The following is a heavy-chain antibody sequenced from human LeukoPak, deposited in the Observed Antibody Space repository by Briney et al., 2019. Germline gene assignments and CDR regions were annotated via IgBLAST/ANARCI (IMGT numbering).Heavy chain of an antibody. CDR2: IIPIFGTA. J-gene: IGHJ5*02. CDR3: ARGRENHGSGNFNWFDP. V-gene: IGHV1-69*13. D-gene: IGHD3-10*01. Sequence: GASVKLSCKASGGSFSSYAITWVRQAPGQGLEWMGGIIPIFGTANYAQKFQGRVTITADESSSTAYMELNSLRAEDTAVYYCARGRENHGSGNFNWFDPWGQGTLVSVSS. CDR1: GGSFSSYA.